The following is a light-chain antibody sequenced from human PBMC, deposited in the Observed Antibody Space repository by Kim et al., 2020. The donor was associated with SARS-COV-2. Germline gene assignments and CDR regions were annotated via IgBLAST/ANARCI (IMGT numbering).Light chain of an antibody. J-gene: IGKJ4*01. CDR1: QSISNY. CDR3: QQYNDWPLLT. Sequence: EIVMTQSPATLSVSPGGRATLSCRASQSISNYLAWYQVKPGQAPRLLIYGASARATGITARYSGGGSGTEFTLTISSLQSEDFAVYYCQQYNDWPLLTFGGGTKVDIK. V-gene: IGKV3-15*01. CDR2: GAS.